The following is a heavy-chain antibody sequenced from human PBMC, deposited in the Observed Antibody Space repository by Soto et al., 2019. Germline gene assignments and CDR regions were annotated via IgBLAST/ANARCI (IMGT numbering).Heavy chain of an antibody. CDR1: GDYFASYW. J-gene: IGHJ4*02. CDR2: IYPGDSDA. CDR3: ARQGWTLTTKNPSAI. D-gene: IGHD4-17*01. V-gene: IGHV5-51*01. Sequence: GESLKISCMGSGDYFASYWIGWVRQMPGKGLEYMAIIYPGDSDAKYSPSFQGHVSISADKSANSTSLQWRSLRASDSDMYSCARQGWTLTTKNPSAIRGKGTLVTVSS.